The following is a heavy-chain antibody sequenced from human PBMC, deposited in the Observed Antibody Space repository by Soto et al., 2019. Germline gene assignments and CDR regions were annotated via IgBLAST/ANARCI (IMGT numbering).Heavy chain of an antibody. J-gene: IGHJ4*02. CDR1: EVTFTNAW. D-gene: IGHD4-17*01. V-gene: IGHV3-15*01. CDR3: TSLYYGH. Sequence: EVQLVESGGDLVEPGGSLRLSCAASEVTFTNAWMSWVRQAPGKGLEWVGRIKSKTAGGTTDYAAPVQGRFTISRDESRNTLYLQMNSLKTEDTAVYYCTSLYYGHWGQGTLVSVSS. CDR2: IKSKTAGGTT.